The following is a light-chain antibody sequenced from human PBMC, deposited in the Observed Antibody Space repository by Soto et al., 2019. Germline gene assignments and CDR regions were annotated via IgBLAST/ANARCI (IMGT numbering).Light chain of an antibody. CDR2: DAS. J-gene: IGKJ3*01. V-gene: IGKV3-20*01. CDR3: QQYGSSPG. CDR1: QNINNNY. Sequence: EIVLTQSPGTLSLSPGERATLSCRASQNINNNYLAWYQQKPGQAPRFLIYDASSRATGIPDRFSGSGSGTAFTLTSSRLEPEDFAVYYCQQYGSSPGFGPGTKVDLK.